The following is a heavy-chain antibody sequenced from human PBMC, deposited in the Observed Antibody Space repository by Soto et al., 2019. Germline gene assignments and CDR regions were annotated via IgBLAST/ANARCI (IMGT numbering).Heavy chain of an antibody. V-gene: IGHV4-39*01. J-gene: IGHJ5*02. CDR3: AKVEGAIWSWFDP. Sequence: QLQLQESGPGLVKPSETLSLTCTVSGGSISSSSYYWGWIRQPPGKGLEWIGSIYYSGSTYYNPSLKSRVTISVDTSKNQFSLKLSSVTAADTAVYYCAKVEGAIWSWFDPWGQGTLVTVSS. D-gene: IGHD1-26*01. CDR2: IYYSGST. CDR1: GGSISSSSYY.